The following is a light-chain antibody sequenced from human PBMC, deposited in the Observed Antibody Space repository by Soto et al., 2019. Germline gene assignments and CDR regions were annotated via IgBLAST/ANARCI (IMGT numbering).Light chain of an antibody. CDR2: DSS. Sequence: EIVLTQSPATFSLSPGERATLSCRASQSVSSYLAWYQQKPGQAPRLLIYDSSNRAAGIPARFSGSGSGTDFTLTISSLEPEDFAVYYCQQRSNWPRTFGQGTKVEIK. CDR3: QQRSNWPRT. J-gene: IGKJ1*01. V-gene: IGKV3-11*01. CDR1: QSVSSY.